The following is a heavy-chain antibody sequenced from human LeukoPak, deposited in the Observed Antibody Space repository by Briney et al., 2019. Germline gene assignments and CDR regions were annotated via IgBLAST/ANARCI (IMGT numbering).Heavy chain of an antibody. V-gene: IGHV4-59*01. CDR3: ARGLFSTRRESDF. CDR1: GDSLSNFY. J-gene: IGHJ4*02. Sequence: SEILSLTCSVSGDSLSNFYWSWLRQPPGKGLEWIGYIDYSGSTSYNPSLKSRVTISIDTSKNQFSLRLSSVAAADTAVYFCARGLFSTRRESDFWGQGTLVTVSS. CDR2: IDYSGST. D-gene: IGHD2-2*01.